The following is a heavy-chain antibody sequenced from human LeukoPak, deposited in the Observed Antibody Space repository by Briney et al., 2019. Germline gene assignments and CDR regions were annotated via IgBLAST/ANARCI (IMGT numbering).Heavy chain of an antibody. CDR3: ASYARDGTAMVPDY. V-gene: IGHV3-21*01. J-gene: IGHJ4*02. D-gene: IGHD5-18*01. Sequence: GGSLRLSCAASGFTFSSYSMNWVRQAPGKGLEWVSSISGSSSYIYYADSVKGRFTISRDNAKNSLYLQMNSLRAEDTAVYYCASYARDGTAMVPDYWGQGTLVTVSS. CDR1: GFTFSSYS. CDR2: ISGSSSYI.